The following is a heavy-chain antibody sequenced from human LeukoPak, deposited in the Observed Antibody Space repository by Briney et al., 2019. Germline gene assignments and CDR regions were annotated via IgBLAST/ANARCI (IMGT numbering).Heavy chain of an antibody. CDR3: ARMYYYDSRTYGEFDY. Sequence: TSVKVSCKASVGTFSSYAISWVRQAPGQGLEWMGGIIPIFGTANYAQKFHGRVTITADESTSTAYMELSSLRSEDTAVYYCARMYYYDSRTYGEFDYWGQGTLVTVSS. CDR2: IIPIFGTA. CDR1: VGTFSSYA. V-gene: IGHV1-69*13. D-gene: IGHD3-22*01. J-gene: IGHJ4*02.